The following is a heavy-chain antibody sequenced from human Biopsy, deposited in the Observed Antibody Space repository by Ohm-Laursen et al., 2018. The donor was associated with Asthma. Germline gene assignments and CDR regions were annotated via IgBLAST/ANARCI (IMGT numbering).Heavy chain of an antibody. CDR1: GGTFTTYV. CDR3: ARKAGSCISRTCYSLDF. J-gene: IGHJ4*02. Sequence: VSSAKVSSNSLGGTFTTYVLGWRRQAPGQGLAWLGGLNSVFGTKTYPQKFQDRVTITADDSTSTVYMELSSLRSEDTALYYCARKAGSCISRTCYSLDFWGQGTLVTVSS. D-gene: IGHD2-2*01. V-gene: IGHV1-69*01. CDR2: LNSVFGTK.